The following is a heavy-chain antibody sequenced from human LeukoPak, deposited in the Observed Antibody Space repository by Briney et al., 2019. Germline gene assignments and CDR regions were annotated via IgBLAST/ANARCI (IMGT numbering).Heavy chain of an antibody. CDR1: GGSISSYY. CDR2: IYDSGST. CDR3: ACLTTADAFDI. Sequence: SETLSLTCTVSGGSISSYYWSWIRQPPGKGLEWIGYIYDSGSTHYTPSIKSRVTISVDTSKNQFSLKLSSVTAADTAVYYCACLTTADAFDIWGQGTMVTVSS. D-gene: IGHD3-22*01. V-gene: IGHV4-59*01. J-gene: IGHJ3*02.